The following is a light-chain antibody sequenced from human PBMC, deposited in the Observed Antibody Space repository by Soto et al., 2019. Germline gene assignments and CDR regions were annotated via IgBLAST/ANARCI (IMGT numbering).Light chain of an antibody. CDR3: ATWDDSLSGLV. Sequence: QLVLTQPPSASGTPGQRVTISCSGSSSNIGSNYICWFQQLPGAAPKLLIYRDNQRPSGVPDRFSGSKSGTSASLAISGLRSEDEADYYCATWDDSLSGLVFGGGTKVTVL. CDR2: RDN. CDR1: SSNIGSNY. V-gene: IGLV1-47*01. J-gene: IGLJ2*01.